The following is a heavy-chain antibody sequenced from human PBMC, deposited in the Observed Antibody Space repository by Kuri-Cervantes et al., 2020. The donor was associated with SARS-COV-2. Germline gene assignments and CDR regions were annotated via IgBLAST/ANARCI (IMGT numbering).Heavy chain of an antibody. CDR1: GFTFSYYY. CDR3: ARGQHLIDY. J-gene: IGHJ4*02. D-gene: IGHD6-13*01. Sequence: GEALKTSCAASGFTFSYYYMSWNRQAPGKGLEWVSNISSSSNYKNYADSVKCRFTITRDNAKNSLYLQMNSLRAEDTAVYYCARGQHLIDYWGQGTLVTVSS. CDR2: ISSSSNYK. V-gene: IGHV3-11*03.